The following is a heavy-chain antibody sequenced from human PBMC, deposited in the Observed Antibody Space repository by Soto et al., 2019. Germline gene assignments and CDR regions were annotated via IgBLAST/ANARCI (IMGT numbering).Heavy chain of an antibody. J-gene: IGHJ4*02. V-gene: IGHV3-23*01. D-gene: IGHD1-26*01. CDR2: ISGSGGST. Sequence: EVQLLASGGGLVQPGGSLSLSCAASGFTFSSYAMSWVRQAPGKGMKWVSDISGSGGSTYYADSVKGRFTISRDNSKNTLSLQMNSLRAEDTAGYYCAYRITPSDYWGQGTLVTVSA. CDR3: AYRITPSDY. CDR1: GFTFSSYA.